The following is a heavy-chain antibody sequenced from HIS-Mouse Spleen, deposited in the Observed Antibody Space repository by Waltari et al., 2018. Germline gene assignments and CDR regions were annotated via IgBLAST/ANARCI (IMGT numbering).Heavy chain of an antibody. Sequence: EVQLVESGGGLVKPGGSLRLSCAASGFTCSSYSMNWVRQAPGKGLEWISSISSSSSYIYYADSVKGRFTISRDNAKNSLYLQMNSLRAEDTAVYYCASHKAVELRAFDIWGQGTMVTVSS. CDR1: GFTCSSYS. D-gene: IGHD1-7*01. V-gene: IGHV3-21*01. CDR2: ISSSSSYI. J-gene: IGHJ3*02. CDR3: ASHKAVELRAFDI.